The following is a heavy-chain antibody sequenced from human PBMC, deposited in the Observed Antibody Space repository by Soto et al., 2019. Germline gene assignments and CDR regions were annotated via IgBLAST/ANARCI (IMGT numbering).Heavy chain of an antibody. Sequence: QVQMQESGPGLVKPSETLSLTCTVSGDSVRNQYWSWIRRPPGRGLEWIGYIYRSGSTKYNPSLKIRLTISVDTSKNQFSLKLSSVTAADTAVYYCARTLDYGHMDGLGKGTTVTVSS. CDR2: IYRSGST. J-gene: IGHJ6*03. D-gene: IGHD3-16*01. V-gene: IGHV4-4*09. CDR1: GDSVRNQY. CDR3: ARTLDYGHMDG.